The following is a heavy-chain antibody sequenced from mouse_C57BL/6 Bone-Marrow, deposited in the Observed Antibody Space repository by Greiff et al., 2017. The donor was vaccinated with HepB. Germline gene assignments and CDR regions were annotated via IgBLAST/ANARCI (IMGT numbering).Heavy chain of an antibody. V-gene: IGHV5-16*01. J-gene: IGHJ2*01. Sequence: EVKLVESEGGLVQPGSSMKLSCTASGFTFSDYYMAWVRQVPEKGLEWVANINYDGSSTYYLDSFKSRFIISRDNATNILYLQMSSLKSEDTATYYCARDLSYFDYWGQGTTLTVSS. CDR3: ARDLSYFDY. CDR1: GFTFSDYY. CDR2: INYDGSST.